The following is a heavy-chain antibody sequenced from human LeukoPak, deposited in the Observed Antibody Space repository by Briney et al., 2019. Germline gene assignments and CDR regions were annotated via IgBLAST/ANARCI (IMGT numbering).Heavy chain of an antibody. CDR3: ASQYNDIWTGYGRWLDP. V-gene: IGHV1-18*01. D-gene: IGHD3-9*01. CDR1: GHTFISYG. CDR2: ISGYNDNA. J-gene: IGHJ5*02. Sequence: GASVKVSCKASGHTFISYGVSWVRQAPGQGLEWVGWISGYNDNAKYAQKLQGRVTMTTDTSTSTVYMELRSLRSDDTAVYYCASQYNDIWTGYGRWLDPWGQGTLVVVSS.